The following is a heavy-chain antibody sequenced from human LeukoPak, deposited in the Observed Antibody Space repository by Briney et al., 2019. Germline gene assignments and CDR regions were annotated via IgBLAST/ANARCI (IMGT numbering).Heavy chain of an antibody. CDR1: GFSFSSYG. CDR2: IRYDGSNE. CDR3: AKLLTGGYSYGQNDC. D-gene: IGHD5-18*01. V-gene: IGHV3-30*02. J-gene: IGHJ4*02. Sequence: GGSLRLSCAASGFSFSSYGMHWVRQAPGKGLEWVAFIRYDGSNEYYADSVKGRFTISRDNSKNTLYLQMNSLRAEDTAVYYCAKLLTGGYSYGQNDCWGQGTLVTVSS.